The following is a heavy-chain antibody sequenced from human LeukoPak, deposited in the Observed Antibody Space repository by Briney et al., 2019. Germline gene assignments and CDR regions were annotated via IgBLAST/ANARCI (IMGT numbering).Heavy chain of an antibody. D-gene: IGHD6-19*01. CDR2: NSGSGGST. Sequence: GGSLRLSCAASGFTFSSYWMNWVRQAPGKGLEWVSANSGSGGSTYYADSVKGRFTISRDNSKNTLYLQMNSLRAEDTAVYYCAKAPRIAVAGTDWGQGTLVTVSS. CDR1: GFTFSSYW. CDR3: AKAPRIAVAGTD. V-gene: IGHV3-23*01. J-gene: IGHJ4*02.